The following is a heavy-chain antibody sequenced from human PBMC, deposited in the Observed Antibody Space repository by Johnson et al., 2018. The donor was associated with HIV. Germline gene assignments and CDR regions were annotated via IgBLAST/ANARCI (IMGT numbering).Heavy chain of an antibody. CDR2: ISSSGGTK. Sequence: QVQLLESGGGLVKPGGSLRLSCTASGFTFSDYYMTWIRQAPGKGLDWVSYISSSGGTKYYADSVKGRFTISRDNAKKSLYLQMNSLRVDDTAVYYCARDGGRGDFDIWGHGTRVSVSS. D-gene: IGHD3-16*01. CDR1: GFTFSDYY. CDR3: ARDGGRGDFDI. J-gene: IGHJ3*02. V-gene: IGHV3-11*04.